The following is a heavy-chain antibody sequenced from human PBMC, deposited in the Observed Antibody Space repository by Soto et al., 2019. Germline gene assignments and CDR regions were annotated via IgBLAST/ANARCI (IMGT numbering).Heavy chain of an antibody. CDR3: AREGSWYVFRNDY. D-gene: IGHD6-13*01. V-gene: IGHV3-21*01. CDR2: ISSSSSYI. Sequence: PGGSLRLSCAASGFTFSSYSMNWVRQAPGKGLEWVSSISSSSSYIYYADSVKGRFTISRDNAKNSLYLQMNSLRAEDTAVYYCAREGSWYVFRNDYWGQGTLVTVSS. J-gene: IGHJ4*02. CDR1: GFTFSSYS.